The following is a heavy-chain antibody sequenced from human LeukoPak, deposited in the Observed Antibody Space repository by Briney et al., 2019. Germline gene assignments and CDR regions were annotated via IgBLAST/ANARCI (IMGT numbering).Heavy chain of an antibody. CDR2: ISAYNGNT. CDR3: ARDYVWGSYRFDAFDI. V-gene: IGHV1-18*01. J-gene: IGHJ3*02. Sequence: ASVKVSCKASGYTFTSYGISWVRQAPGQGLEWMGWISAYNGNTNYAQKLQGRVTMTTDTSTSTAYMELRSLRSDDTAVYYCARDYVWGSYRFDAFDIWGQGTMVTVSS. CDR1: GYTFTSYG. D-gene: IGHD3-16*02.